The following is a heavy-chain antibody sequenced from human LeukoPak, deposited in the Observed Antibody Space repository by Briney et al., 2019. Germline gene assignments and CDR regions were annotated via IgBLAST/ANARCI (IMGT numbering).Heavy chain of an antibody. CDR3: ARSVDGDYLFDY. J-gene: IGHJ4*02. Sequence: PSETLSLTCAVYGGSFSGYYWSRIRQPPGKGLEWIGEINHSGSTNYNPSLKSRVTISVDTSKSQFSLKLSSVTAADTAVYYCARSVDGDYLFDYWGQGTLVTVSS. D-gene: IGHD4-17*01. CDR2: INHSGST. V-gene: IGHV4-34*01. CDR1: GGSFSGYY.